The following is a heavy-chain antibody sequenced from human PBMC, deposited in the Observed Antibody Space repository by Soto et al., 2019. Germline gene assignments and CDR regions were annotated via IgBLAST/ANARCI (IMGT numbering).Heavy chain of an antibody. V-gene: IGHV4-39*01. J-gene: IGHJ4*02. CDR1: GGSISSTSCY. CDR2: IYYSGST. Sequence: SETLSLTCTVSGGSISSTSCYWDWIRQPPGKGLEWIGSIYYSGSTYYNPSLKSRVTISVDTSKNQFSLKLSSVTAADTAVYYCARHRDSGDYWGQGTLVTVSS. CDR3: ARHRDSGDY. D-gene: IGHD6-25*01.